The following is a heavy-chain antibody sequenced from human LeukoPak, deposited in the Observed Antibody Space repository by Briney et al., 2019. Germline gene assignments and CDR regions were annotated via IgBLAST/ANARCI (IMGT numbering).Heavy chain of an antibody. Sequence: GGSLRLSCAASGFTFSSYEMNWVRQAPGKGLEWVSYISSSGSTIYYADSVKGRFTISRDNAKNSLYLQMNSLRAEDTAVYYCARDPHYYDSSGYYDRGYWGQGTLVTVSS. CDR1: GFTFSSYE. D-gene: IGHD3-22*01. V-gene: IGHV3-48*03. J-gene: IGHJ4*02. CDR2: ISSSGSTI. CDR3: ARDPHYYDSSGYYDRGY.